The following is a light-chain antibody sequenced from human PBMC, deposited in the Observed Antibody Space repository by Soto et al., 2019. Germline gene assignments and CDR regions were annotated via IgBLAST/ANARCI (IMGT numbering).Light chain of an antibody. J-gene: IGKJ2*01. V-gene: IGKV3-20*01. CDR2: GSS. Sequence: EVVLTQSPGTLSLSPGERASLSCRASQSVSNNYLAWYQQKPGQSPKLLIFGSSDRVTGIPDRFSGSGSGTDFTLTISRLEPEDFAVYYWQEYGSSPPYTFGQGTQLEIK. CDR1: QSVSNNY. CDR3: QEYGSSPPYT.